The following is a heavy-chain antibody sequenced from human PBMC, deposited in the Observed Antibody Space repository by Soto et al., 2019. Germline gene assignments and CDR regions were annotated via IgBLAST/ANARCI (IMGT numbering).Heavy chain of an antibody. CDR3: GSALESSPGRYFDY. V-gene: IGHV4-4*07. CDR2: IYTTEST. Sequence: SQTLSLTCPLSGGSISTYYWSWIRQPAGKGMEWIGRIYTTESTNYNPSLKSRVPMSIHTSNNQSSLNLSSLTAADPAVSYCGSALESSPGRYFDYWGQGTLVTVSS. D-gene: IGHD3-16*02. CDR1: GGSISTYY. J-gene: IGHJ4*02.